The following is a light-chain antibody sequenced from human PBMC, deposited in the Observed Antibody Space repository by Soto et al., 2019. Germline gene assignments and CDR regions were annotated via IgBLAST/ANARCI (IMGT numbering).Light chain of an antibody. CDR1: SSNIGRDT. Sequence: QTVVTQPHSVSGTPGLRVTISCSGGSSNIGRDTVNWYQQLPGTAPKLLMFNDDQRPSGVPDRFSGSRSGTSASLAISGLQSDDEADYFCSTWDDSLNGWVFGGGTQLTVL. V-gene: IGLV1-44*01. CDR3: STWDDSLNGWV. J-gene: IGLJ3*02. CDR2: NDD.